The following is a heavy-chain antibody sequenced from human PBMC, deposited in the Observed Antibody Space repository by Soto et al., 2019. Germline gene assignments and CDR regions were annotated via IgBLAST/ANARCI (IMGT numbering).Heavy chain of an antibody. CDR1: GGSISSSNW. V-gene: IGHV4-4*02. CDR2: IYHSGST. CDR3: ARVSGSYYYGMDV. Sequence: QVQLQESGPGLVKPSGTLSLTCAVSGGSISSSNWWSWVRQPPGKGLEWIGEIYHSGSTNYNPSLKTRVTLSVDKSKNQFSLKLSSVTAADTAVYYCARVSGSYYYGMDVWGQGTTVTVSS. J-gene: IGHJ6*02.